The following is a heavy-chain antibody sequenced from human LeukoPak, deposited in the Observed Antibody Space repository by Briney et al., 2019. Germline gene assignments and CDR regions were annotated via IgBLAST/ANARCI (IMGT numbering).Heavy chain of an antibody. J-gene: IGHJ3*02. Sequence: GGSLRLSCAASGFTFSSYNMNWVRQAPGKGLEWVSSISSSSSYIYYADSVKSRFTISRDNAKNSLYLQMNSLRAEDTAVYYCAREVYSGSGGIDAFDIWGQGTMVTVSS. D-gene: IGHD1-26*01. CDR3: AREVYSGSGGIDAFDI. V-gene: IGHV3-21*01. CDR2: ISSSSSYI. CDR1: GFTFSSYN.